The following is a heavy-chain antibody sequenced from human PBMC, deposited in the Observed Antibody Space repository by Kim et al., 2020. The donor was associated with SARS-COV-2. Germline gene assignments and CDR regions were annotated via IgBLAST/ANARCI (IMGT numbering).Heavy chain of an antibody. CDR2: IRNKAHSYTT. CDR1: GFTFSDQY. V-gene: IGHV3-72*01. CDR3: AVLSGSYIGD. J-gene: IGHJ4*02. Sequence: GGSLRLSCAASGFTFSDQYMDWVRQAPGKGLEWVGRIRNKAHSYTTEYAASAKGRFTISRDDSKNLLFLQMNSLKIEDTAVYYCAVLSGSYIGDWGQGTLVTVSS. D-gene: IGHD1-26*01.